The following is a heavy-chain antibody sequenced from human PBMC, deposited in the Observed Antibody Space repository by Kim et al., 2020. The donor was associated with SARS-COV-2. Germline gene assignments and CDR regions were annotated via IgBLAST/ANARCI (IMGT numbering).Heavy chain of an antibody. CDR3: AKAYYGAGIIPNSPSHYFEY. D-gene: IGHD3-10*01. CDR2: ISYDGSNK. CDR1: GFTFSSYG. J-gene: IGHJ4*02. Sequence: GGSLRLSCAASGFTFSSYGMHWVRQAPGKGLEWVAVISYDGSNKYYADSVKGRFTISRDDPKNTLSLQMNSLRTEDTAVYYCAKAYYGAGIIPNSPSHYFEYWGQGTRVTVSS. V-gene: IGHV3-30*18.